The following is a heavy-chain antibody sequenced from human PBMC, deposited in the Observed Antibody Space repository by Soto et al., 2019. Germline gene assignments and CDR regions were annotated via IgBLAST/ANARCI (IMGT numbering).Heavy chain of an antibody. CDR2: ISGFNGNT. CDR3: ARDRGVAPYSAGNTHYYYYMDV. Sequence: QDQLVQSGAEVKKPGASVTVSCKASGYSFTNYGITWVRQAPGQGLEWMGWISGFNGNTHYAQKLQGRVTMTTDASTGTAYMDLRSLRSDDTAVYYCARDRGVAPYSAGNTHYYYYMDVWGKGTTVTVSS. CDR1: GYSFTNYG. J-gene: IGHJ6*03. D-gene: IGHD2-15*01. V-gene: IGHV1-18*01.